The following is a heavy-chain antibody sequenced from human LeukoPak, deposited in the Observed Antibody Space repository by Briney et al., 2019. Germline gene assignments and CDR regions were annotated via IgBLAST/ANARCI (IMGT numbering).Heavy chain of an antibody. Sequence: SSETLSLTCTVSGFSISSAYYWGWIRQPPGKGLEWIGYISHSGSTYDNPSLKSRVTISGDTSKNQFSLKLSSVTAADTAVYYCARLETSSGSLSYFDYWGQGTLVTVSS. CDR1: GFSISSAYY. CDR3: ARLETSSGSLSYFDY. CDR2: ISHSGST. D-gene: IGHD6-19*01. J-gene: IGHJ4*02. V-gene: IGHV4-38-2*02.